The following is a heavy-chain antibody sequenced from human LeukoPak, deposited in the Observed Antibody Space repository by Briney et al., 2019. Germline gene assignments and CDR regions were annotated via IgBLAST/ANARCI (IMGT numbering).Heavy chain of an antibody. V-gene: IGHV3-74*01. CDR3: ARETTVGISFDY. CDR2: INNDGSSA. Sequence: PGGSLRLSCAASGVTFSSYWMHWVRQAPGKGLVWVSRINNDGSSAYYADSVKGRFTISRDNAKNTMYLQMNSLRTEDTAVYYCARETTVGISFDYWGQGTPVTVSS. D-gene: IGHD4-11*01. CDR1: GVTFSSYW. J-gene: IGHJ4*02.